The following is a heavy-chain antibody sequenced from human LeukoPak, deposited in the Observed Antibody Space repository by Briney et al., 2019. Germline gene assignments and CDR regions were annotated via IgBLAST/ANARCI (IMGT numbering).Heavy chain of an antibody. CDR2: ISSSSGYI. D-gene: IGHD1-26*01. CDR1: GFTFSSYS. V-gene: IGHV3-21*01. CDR3: ARGAVVGATTNNLDY. Sequence: GGSLRLSCAASGFTFSSYSMNWVRQAPGKGLEWVSSISSSSGYIYYADSVKGRFTISRDNAKNSLYLQMNSLRAEDTAVYYCARGAVVGATTNNLDYWGQGTLVTVSS. J-gene: IGHJ4*02.